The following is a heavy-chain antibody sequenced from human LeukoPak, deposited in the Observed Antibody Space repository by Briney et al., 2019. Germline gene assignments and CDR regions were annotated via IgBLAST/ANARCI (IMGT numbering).Heavy chain of an antibody. V-gene: IGHV3-30*03. Sequence: GGSLRLSCAASGFTFSSYGMHWVRQAPGKGLEWVAVISYDGSNKYYADSVKGRFTISRDNSKNTLYLQMNSLRAEDTAVYYCAGAYSSGWYLYYFDYWGQGTLVTVSS. CDR2: ISYDGSNK. D-gene: IGHD6-19*01. CDR3: AGAYSSGWYLYYFDY. CDR1: GFTFSSYG. J-gene: IGHJ4*02.